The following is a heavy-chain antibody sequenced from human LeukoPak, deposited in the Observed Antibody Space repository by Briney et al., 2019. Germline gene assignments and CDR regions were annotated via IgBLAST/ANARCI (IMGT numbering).Heavy chain of an antibody. Sequence: SETLSLTCGVSGGSISSTNWWTWVRQPPGKGLEWIGEVNVLGNTNYNPSLESRVTISIDKSENHVSLKLTSVTAADTAVYYCARSAYTNGWYAFDIWGQGTMVTVSS. J-gene: IGHJ3*02. V-gene: IGHV4/OR15-8*02. CDR3: ARSAYTNGWYAFDI. CDR1: GGSISSTNW. CDR2: VNVLGNT. D-gene: IGHD6-19*01.